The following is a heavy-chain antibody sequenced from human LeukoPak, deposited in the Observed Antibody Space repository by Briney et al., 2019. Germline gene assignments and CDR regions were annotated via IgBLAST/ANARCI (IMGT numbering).Heavy chain of an antibody. CDR3: ARGYGDFRVEGRYFHS. V-gene: IGHV4-59*08. CDR2: IYYSGST. D-gene: IGHD4-17*01. J-gene: IGHJ4*02. CDR1: GGSISGYY. Sequence: SETLSLTCTVSGGSISGYYWSWIRQPPGKGLEWIGYIYYSGSTNYNPSLKSRVTISVDTSKNQFSLNLSSVTAADTAVYYCARGYGDFRVEGRYFHSWGQGTLVTVSS.